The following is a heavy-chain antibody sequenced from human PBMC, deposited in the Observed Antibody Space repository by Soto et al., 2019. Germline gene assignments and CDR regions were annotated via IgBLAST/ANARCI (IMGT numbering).Heavy chain of an antibody. V-gene: IGHV1-69*02. D-gene: IGHD3-22*01. CDR2: IIPILGIA. J-gene: IGHJ3*02. Sequence: SVKVSCKASGGTFSSYTISWVRQAPGQGLEWMGRIIPILGIANYAQKFQGRVTITADKSTSTAYMELSSLRSEDTAVYYCARRVPDKRGTMIVVRDAFDIWGQGTMVTVSS. CDR1: GGTFSSYT. CDR3: ARRVPDKRGTMIVVRDAFDI.